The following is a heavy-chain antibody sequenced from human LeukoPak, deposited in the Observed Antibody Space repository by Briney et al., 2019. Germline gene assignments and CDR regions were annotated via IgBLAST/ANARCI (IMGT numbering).Heavy chain of an antibody. Sequence: GASVKVSCKASGYTFTSYDINWVRQATGQGLEWMGWMNPNSGNTGYAQKFQGRVTITRNTSISTAYMELSSLRSEDTAVYYCARGFYYDFWTYYYYYYMDVWGKGTTVTVSS. J-gene: IGHJ6*03. V-gene: IGHV1-8*03. D-gene: IGHD3-3*01. CDR1: GYTFTSYD. CDR3: ARGFYYDFWTYYYYYYMDV. CDR2: MNPNSGNT.